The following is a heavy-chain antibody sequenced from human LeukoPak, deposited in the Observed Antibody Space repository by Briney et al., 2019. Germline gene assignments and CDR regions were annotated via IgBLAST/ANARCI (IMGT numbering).Heavy chain of an antibody. J-gene: IGHJ3*02. CDR3: ARDGGGYSGYEENAFDI. CDR1: GGSFSSGRYY. D-gene: IGHD5-12*01. Sequence: PSETLTLSCTVSGGSFSSGRYYWSWIAQPPGKGLEGIGNIYYSGSTNYNPSLKSRVTISVDTSKNQFSLKLSSVTAADTAVYYCARDGGGYSGYEENAFDIWGQGTMVTVSS. V-gene: IGHV4-61*01. CDR2: IYYSGST.